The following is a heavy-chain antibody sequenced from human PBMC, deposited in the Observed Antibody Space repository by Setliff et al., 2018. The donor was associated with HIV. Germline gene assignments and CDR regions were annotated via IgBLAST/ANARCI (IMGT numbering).Heavy chain of an antibody. CDR1: GFTFSSHW. CDR3: ALLWPFDY. J-gene: IGHJ4*02. V-gene: IGHV3-7*03. D-gene: IGHD3-10*01. Sequence: PGGSLRLSCAASGFTFSSHWMSWVRQAPGKGLEWVANINEDGSEKYYVDSVKGRFTISRDNAENSLSLQMNSLRGEDTAVYYCALLWPFDYWGQGALVTVSS. CDR2: INEDGSEK.